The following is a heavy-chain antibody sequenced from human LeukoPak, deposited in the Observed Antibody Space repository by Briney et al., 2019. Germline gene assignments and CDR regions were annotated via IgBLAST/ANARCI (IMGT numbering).Heavy chain of an antibody. J-gene: IGHJ6*03. CDR3: ARDGPTYYYYMDV. V-gene: IGHV3-7*01. CDR1: GFTFSSYW. Sequence: PGGSLRLSCAASGFTFSSYWMSWVRQAPGKGLEWVANIKQDGSEKYYVDSVKGRFTISRDNTKNSLYLQMNSLRAEDTAVYYCARDGPTYYYYMDVWGKGTTVTVSS. CDR2: IKQDGSEK.